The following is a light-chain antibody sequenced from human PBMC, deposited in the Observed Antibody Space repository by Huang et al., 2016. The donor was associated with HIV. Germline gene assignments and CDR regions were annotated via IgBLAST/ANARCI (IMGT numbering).Light chain of an antibody. Sequence: EIVMTQSPATLSVSPGETATLSCRASKTVYSNLAWYQQKPGQAPRLLFYGASTRATGVPGRFSVVGFGIEFTLTISALQSADFAVYYCQQFYDWPPITFGQGTRLDIK. CDR1: KTVYSN. CDR2: GAS. V-gene: IGKV3-15*01. J-gene: IGKJ5*01. CDR3: QQFYDWPPIT.